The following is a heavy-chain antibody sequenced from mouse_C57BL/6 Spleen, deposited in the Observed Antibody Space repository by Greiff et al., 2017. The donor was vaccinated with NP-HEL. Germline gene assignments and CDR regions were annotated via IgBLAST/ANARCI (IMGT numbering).Heavy chain of an antibody. CDR1: GFTFSSYA. J-gene: IGHJ2*01. CDR2: ISAGGSYT. V-gene: IGHV5-4*01. D-gene: IGHD3-2*02. Sequence: EVQVVESGGGLVKPGGCLKLSCAASGFTFSSYAMSWVRQTPEKRLEWVATISAGGSYTYYPDNVKGRFTLSRDNAKNNLYLQMSHLKSEDTAMYDCARDQRRLRLDYWGQGTTLTVSS. CDR3: ARDQRRLRLDY.